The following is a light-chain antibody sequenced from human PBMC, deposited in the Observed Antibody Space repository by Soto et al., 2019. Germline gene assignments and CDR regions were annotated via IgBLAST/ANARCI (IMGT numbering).Light chain of an antibody. Sequence: IVMTQSPATLSVSPGEGATLSCRASENISRDLAWYQQKPGQSPRLLIFGAFTRATGVPVRFSGSGSGTEFTLTVSSLQSEDVAVYFCQQYNKWPLTFGGGTRVEIK. V-gene: IGKV3D-15*01. CDR1: ENISRD. J-gene: IGKJ4*01. CDR3: QQYNKWPLT. CDR2: GAF.